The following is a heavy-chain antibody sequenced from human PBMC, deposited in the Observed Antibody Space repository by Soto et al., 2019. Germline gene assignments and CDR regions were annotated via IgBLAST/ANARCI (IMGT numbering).Heavy chain of an antibody. CDR1: GGTFSSYA. D-gene: IGHD2-2*01. Sequence: QVQLVQSGAEVKKPGSSVKVSCKASGGTFSSYAISWVRQAPGQGLEWMGGIIPIFGTANYAQKFQGRVTITADESTSTAYMELSSLRSEDTAVYYCARVVVVPAAEKEVYYYGMDVWGQGTTVTVSS. V-gene: IGHV1-69*01. CDR3: ARVVVVPAAEKEVYYYGMDV. CDR2: IIPIFGTA. J-gene: IGHJ6*02.